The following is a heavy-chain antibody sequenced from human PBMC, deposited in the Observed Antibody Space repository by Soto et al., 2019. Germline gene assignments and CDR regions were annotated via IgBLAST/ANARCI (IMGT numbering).Heavy chain of an antibody. J-gene: IGHJ4*02. CDR3: AREMYGYSYGPYFDY. V-gene: IGHV3-48*03. CDR1: GFTFSSYE. D-gene: IGHD5-18*01. CDR2: ISSSGSTI. Sequence: EVQLVESGGGLVQPGGSLRLSCAASGFTFSSYEMNWVRQAPGKGLEWVSYISSSGSTIYYADSVKVRFTISRDNAKNSLYLQMNSLRAEDTAVYYCAREMYGYSYGPYFDYWGQGTLVTVSS.